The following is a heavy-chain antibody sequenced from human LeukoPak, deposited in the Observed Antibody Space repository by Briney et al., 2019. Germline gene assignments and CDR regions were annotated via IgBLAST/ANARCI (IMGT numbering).Heavy chain of an antibody. CDR1: GASVSSDNYY. Sequence: SETLSLTCTVSGASVSSDNYYWSWIRQSPGEGLEWIVYMYYSGSTNYNPSLKSQVTMSVDTSKNQFSLRLSSVTAADTAVYYCACNGWTTFDYWGQGILVTVSS. D-gene: IGHD2-8*01. V-gene: IGHV4-61*01. CDR3: ACNGWTTFDY. CDR2: MYYSGST. J-gene: IGHJ4*02.